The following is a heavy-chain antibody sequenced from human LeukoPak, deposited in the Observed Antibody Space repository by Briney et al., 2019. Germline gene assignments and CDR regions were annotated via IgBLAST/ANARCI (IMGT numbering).Heavy chain of an antibody. J-gene: IGHJ2*01. V-gene: IGHV4-34*01. D-gene: IGHD7-27*01. CDR2: INHSGST. CDR1: GGSFSGYY. Sequence: SETLSLTCAVYGGSFSGYYWSWIRQPPGKGLEWIGEINHSGSTNYNPSLKSRVTISVDTSKNQFSLKVSSLTAADTAVYYCARMNNWGRGWYFDLWGRGTLVTVCS. CDR3: ARMNNWGRGWYFDL.